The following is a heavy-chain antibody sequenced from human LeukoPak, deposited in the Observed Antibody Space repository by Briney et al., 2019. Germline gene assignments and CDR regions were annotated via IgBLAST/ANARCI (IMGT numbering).Heavy chain of an antibody. Sequence: PGGSLRLSCAASGFTFSSYSMNWVRQAPGKGLEWVSYISSSSSTIYYADSVKGRFTISRDNAKNSLYLQMNSLRAEDTAVYYCARGSQWLEQDYYYMDVWGKGTTVTVSS. CDR1: GFTFSSYS. CDR2: ISSSSSTI. J-gene: IGHJ6*03. V-gene: IGHV3-48*01. CDR3: ARGSQWLEQDYYYMDV. D-gene: IGHD6-19*01.